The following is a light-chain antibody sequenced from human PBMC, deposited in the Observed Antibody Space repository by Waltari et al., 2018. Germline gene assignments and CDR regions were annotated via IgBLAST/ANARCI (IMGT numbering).Light chain of an antibody. V-gene: IGKV2-28*01. CDR3: MQTLTTPYT. CDR1: QSLLHSDGHNS. J-gene: IGKJ2*01. Sequence: DIVMTQSPLSLPVTPREPASISCRSSQSLLHSDGHNSLDWYLRKPGQSPKLLLYLGSNRASGVPDRFSGIGSGTDFTLKISRVETEDVGVYYCMQTLTTPYTFGQGTKLEIK. CDR2: LGS.